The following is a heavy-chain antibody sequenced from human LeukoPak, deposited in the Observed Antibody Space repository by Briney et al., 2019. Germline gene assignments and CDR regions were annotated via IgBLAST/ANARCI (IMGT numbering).Heavy chain of an antibody. D-gene: IGHD6-13*01. Sequence: GGSLRLSCVASGYTFSNNWMSWVRQAPGKGLEWVANIKKDGSEKYYVDSVKGRFIISRDNAKNSVYLQMNSLRVEDTALYYCAKDRASNGYSSWYNYWGQGTLVTVSS. J-gene: IGHJ4*02. CDR2: IKKDGSEK. CDR3: AKDRASNGYSSWYNY. V-gene: IGHV3-7*03. CDR1: GYTFSNNW.